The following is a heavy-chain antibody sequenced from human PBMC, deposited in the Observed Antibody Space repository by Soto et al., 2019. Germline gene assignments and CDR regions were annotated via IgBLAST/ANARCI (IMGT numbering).Heavy chain of an antibody. D-gene: IGHD2-2*01. CDR2: IIPIFGRA. Sequence: SGEVSFKASGCTFISYAISWVRQAPGQGLEWMGGIIPIFGRANYAQKFQGRVTITADKSTSTAYMELSSLRSEDTAVYYCARSSGCSSTSCYNWFDPWGQGTLVTVSS. CDR1: GCTFISYA. J-gene: IGHJ5*02. V-gene: IGHV1-69*06. CDR3: ARSSGCSSTSCYNWFDP.